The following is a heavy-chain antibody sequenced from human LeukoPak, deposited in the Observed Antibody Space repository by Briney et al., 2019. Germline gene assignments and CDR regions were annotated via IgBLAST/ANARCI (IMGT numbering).Heavy chain of an antibody. D-gene: IGHD3-22*01. CDR1: GFTFSSYE. CDR3: AKDSYDSSGYYYA. J-gene: IGHJ5*02. V-gene: IGHV3-48*03. Sequence: GGSLRLSCAASGFTFSSYEMNWVRQAPGKGLEWVSYISSSGSTIYYADSVKGRLTISRDNAKNSLYLQMNSLRVEDTAVYYCAKDSYDSSGYYYAWGQGTLVTVSS. CDR2: ISSSGSTI.